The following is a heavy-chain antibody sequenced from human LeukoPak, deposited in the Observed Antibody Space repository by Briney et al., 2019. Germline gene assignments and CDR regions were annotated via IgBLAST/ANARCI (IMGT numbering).Heavy chain of an antibody. CDR3: ARHTIFCSFINCSPFDP. V-gene: IGHV4-39*01. J-gene: IGHJ5*02. CDR1: GGSINSALYY. Sequence: KPSETLSLTCTASGGSINSALYYWAWIRQTPEQQLEWIGSVSHDGITKYSPSLGGRVSLSADTSKNAFFMEVHSVTAADSAIYYCARHTIFCSFINCSPFDPWGQGTLVTVSS. D-gene: IGHD3-3*01. CDR2: VSHDGIT.